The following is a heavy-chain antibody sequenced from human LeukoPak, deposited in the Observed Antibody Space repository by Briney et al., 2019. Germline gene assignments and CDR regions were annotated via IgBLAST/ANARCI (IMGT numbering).Heavy chain of an antibody. CDR3: ARVLRDGYNLAFDY. Sequence: GGSLGLSCAASGFTFSSYWMSWVRQAPGKGLEWVANIKQDGSEKYYVDSVKGRFTISRDNAKNPLYLQMNSLRAEDTAVYYCARVLRDGYNLAFDYWGQGTLVTVSS. CDR2: IKQDGSEK. D-gene: IGHD5-24*01. J-gene: IGHJ4*02. V-gene: IGHV3-7*01. CDR1: GFTFSSYW.